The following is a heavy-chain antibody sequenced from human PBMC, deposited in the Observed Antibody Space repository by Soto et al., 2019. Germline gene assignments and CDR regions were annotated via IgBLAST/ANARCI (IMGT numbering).Heavy chain of an antibody. Sequence: SETLSLTCAVSGGSISSNYWWTWVRQAPGKGLEWIGEMYHSGSTNYNPSLQSRVTISVDKSKNQFFLTLTSVTAADTAVYYCARLQMIAFGGHDYSSFDIWGQGTLVT. J-gene: IGHJ3*02. V-gene: IGHV4-4*02. CDR3: ARLQMIAFGGHDYSSFDI. CDR2: MYHSGST. CDR1: GGSISSNYW. D-gene: IGHD3-16*01.